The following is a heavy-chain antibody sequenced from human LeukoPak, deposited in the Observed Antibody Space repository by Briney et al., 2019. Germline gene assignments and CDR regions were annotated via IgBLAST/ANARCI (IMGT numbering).Heavy chain of an antibody. V-gene: IGHV5-51*01. CDR1: GYSFTSYW. J-gene: IGHJ2*01. Sequence: WESLKISCKGSGYSFTSYWIGWVRQMPGKGLEWMGIIYPGDSDTRYSPSFQGQVTISADKSISTAYLQWSSLKASDTAMYYCARHEIIAAAASGEGYFDLWGRGTLVTVSS. CDR3: ARHEIIAAAASGEGYFDL. D-gene: IGHD6-13*01. CDR2: IYPGDSDT.